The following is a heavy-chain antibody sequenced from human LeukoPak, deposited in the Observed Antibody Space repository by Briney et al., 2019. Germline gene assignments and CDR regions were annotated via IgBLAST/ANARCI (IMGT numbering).Heavy chain of an antibody. CDR1: GYTFTSYA. CDR3: ARDRYYGSGNYHFDY. V-gene: IGHV1-3*01. CDR2: INAGNGNT. J-gene: IGHJ4*02. D-gene: IGHD3-10*01. Sequence: ASVKVSCKASGYTFTSYAMHWVRQAPGQRLEWMGWINAGNGNTKYSQKFQGRVTITRDTSASTAYMELSSLRSEDTAVYYCARDRYYGSGNYHFDYWGQGTLVTVSS.